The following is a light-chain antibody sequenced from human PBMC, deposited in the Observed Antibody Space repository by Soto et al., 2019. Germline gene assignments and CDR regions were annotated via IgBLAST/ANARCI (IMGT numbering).Light chain of an antibody. J-gene: IGKJ1*01. CDR1: QSVGGNY. Sequence: EIVLTQFPGTLSLSPGERATLSGRSSQSVGGNYLAWYQQRPGQPPNLLIFGASHRAPDIPDRFSGSGSGTDFTLTISRLEPEDFAVYYCQQYGGSVQTFGQGTKVDI. CDR2: GAS. V-gene: IGKV3-20*01. CDR3: QQYGGSVQT.